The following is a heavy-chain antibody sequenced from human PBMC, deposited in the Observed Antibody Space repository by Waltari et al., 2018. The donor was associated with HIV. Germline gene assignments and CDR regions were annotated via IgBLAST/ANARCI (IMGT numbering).Heavy chain of an antibody. D-gene: IGHD2-21*01. CDR1: GVIFGNYG. CDR3: IKDHIERNSVWDYFQD. J-gene: IGHJ1*01. V-gene: IGHV3-23*01. Sequence: EVQLLDSGGDFVQPGGPLRFCCKSSGVIFGNYGISWVRQAPVKGMEWGSGIGGDGRDTYYADSVKGRFTISRDNSRNTLYLQMNSLRVEDTASYFCIKDHIERNSVWDYFQDWGQGTLVTVSS. CDR2: IGGDGRDT.